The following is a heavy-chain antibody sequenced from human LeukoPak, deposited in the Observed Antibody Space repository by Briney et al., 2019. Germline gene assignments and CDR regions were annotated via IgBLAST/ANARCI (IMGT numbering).Heavy chain of an antibody. V-gene: IGHV1-69*13. CDR3: ARDVEKDILTGYSDQGDFDI. J-gene: IGHJ3*02. CDR1: GGTFSSYA. Sequence: ASVKVSCKASGGTFSSYAISWVRQAPGQGLEWMGGIIPIFGTANYAQKFQGRVTITADESTSTAYMELSSLRSEDTAVYYCARDVEKDILTGYSDQGDFDIWGQGTMVTVSS. CDR2: IIPIFGTA. D-gene: IGHD3-9*01.